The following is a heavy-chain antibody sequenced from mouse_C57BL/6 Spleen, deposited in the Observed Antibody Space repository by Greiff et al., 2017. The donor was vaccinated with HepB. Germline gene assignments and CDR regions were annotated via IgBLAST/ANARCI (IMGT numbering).Heavy chain of an antibody. CDR2: INPSTGGT. D-gene: IGHD2-5*01. Sequence: VQLKQSGPELVKPGASVKISCKASGYSFTGYYMHWVKQSSEKSLEWIGEINPSTGGTSYNQKFKGKATLTVDKSSSTAYMQLKSLTSEDSAVYYCARYAYYSNSYWYFDVWGTGTTVTVSS. J-gene: IGHJ1*03. CDR3: ARYAYYSNSYWYFDV. V-gene: IGHV1-43*01. CDR1: GYSFTGYY.